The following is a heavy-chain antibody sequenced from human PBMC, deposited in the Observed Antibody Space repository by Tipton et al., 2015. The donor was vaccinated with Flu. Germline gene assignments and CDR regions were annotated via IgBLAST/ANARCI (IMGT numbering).Heavy chain of an antibody. Sequence: VQLVQSGAEVKKPGASVKVSCKASGYTFTSYGISWVRQATGQGLEWMGWIIAYNGNTNYAQKLQGRVTMTTDTSTSTAYMELRSLRFADTAVSYWARDRVTGKPGAEVYWGPGTLVTVS. CDR3: ARDRVTGKPGAEVY. J-gene: IGHJ4*02. CDR2: IIAYNGNT. D-gene: IGHD1-14*01. CDR1: GYTFTSYG. V-gene: IGHV1-18*01.